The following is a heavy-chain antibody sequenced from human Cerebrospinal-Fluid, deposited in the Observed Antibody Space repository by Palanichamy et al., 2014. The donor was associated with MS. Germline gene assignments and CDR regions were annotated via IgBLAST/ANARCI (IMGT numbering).Heavy chain of an antibody. CDR2: INLSGGGT. CDR1: GYTFSNYF. V-gene: IGHV1-46*01. D-gene: IGHD5-18*01. Sequence: VQLVQSAAEVRKPGASVTVSCKASGYTFSNYFMHWVRQAPGRGLEWIGIINLSGGGTAYAQRFQGKVTMTRDTSRSTAYLELSSQMSEDTAVYYCARAPQYSSLDYWGQGTLVTVSS. CDR3: ARAPQYSSLDY. J-gene: IGHJ4*02.